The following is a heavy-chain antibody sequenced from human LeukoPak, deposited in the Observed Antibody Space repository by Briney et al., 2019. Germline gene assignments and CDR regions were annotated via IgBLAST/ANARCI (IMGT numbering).Heavy chain of an antibody. CDR3: ARGPNSNWSGLDF. CDR2: ISPTGSTT. J-gene: IGHJ4*02. Sequence: GGSLRLSCTASGFSFSGHWMHWARQRPGKWLVWVSRISPTGSTTSYADSVKGRFTVSRDNAKNTLYLQVNNLRAEDTAVYYCARGPNSNWSGLDFWGQGTLLTVSS. CDR1: GFSFSGHW. D-gene: IGHD6-6*01. V-gene: IGHV3-74*01.